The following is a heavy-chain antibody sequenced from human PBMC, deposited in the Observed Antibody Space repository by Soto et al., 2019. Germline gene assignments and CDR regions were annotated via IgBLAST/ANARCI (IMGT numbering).Heavy chain of an antibody. CDR2: IVPRFGSP. CDR1: GGTFSDFA. D-gene: IGHD3-16*01. Sequence: QVQLVQSGAEMRKPGSSLMVSCKASGGTFSDFAFSWVRQAPGQGLEWMGGIVPRFGSPNYAQKFGGRVTITADTSTSTVYMELSSLRFDDTAVYFCARDRIQLRLGKYSFNAMDVWGQGTTITVSS. J-gene: IGHJ6*02. V-gene: IGHV1-69*06. CDR3: ARDRIQLRLGKYSFNAMDV.